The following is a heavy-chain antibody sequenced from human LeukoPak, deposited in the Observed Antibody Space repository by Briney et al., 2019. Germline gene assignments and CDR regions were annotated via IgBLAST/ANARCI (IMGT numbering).Heavy chain of an antibody. D-gene: IGHD6-13*01. J-gene: IGHJ4*02. CDR3: AIIHSSSWYPSRY. V-gene: IGHV7-4-1*02. CDR1: GYTFTSYA. CDR2: INANTGNP. Sequence: EASVKVSCKASGYTFTSYAMNWVRQAPGQGLEWMGWINANTGNPTYAQGFTGRFVFSLDTSVSTAYLQISSLKAEDTAVYYCAIIHSSSWYPSRYWGQGTLVTVSS.